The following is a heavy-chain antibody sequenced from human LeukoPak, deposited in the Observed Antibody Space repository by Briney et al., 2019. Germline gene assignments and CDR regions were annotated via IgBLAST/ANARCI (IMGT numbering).Heavy chain of an antibody. D-gene: IGHD3-16*01. CDR3: AKSGGGVGGYMDV. V-gene: IGHV3-30*04. CDR1: GFTFSSYA. CDR2: ISYDGSNK. Sequence: GSLRLSCAASGFTFSSYAMHWVRQAPGKGLEWVAVISYDGSNKYYADSVKGRFTISRDNSKNTLYLQMNSLRAEDTAVYYCAKSGGGVGGYMDVWGKGTTVTISS. J-gene: IGHJ6*03.